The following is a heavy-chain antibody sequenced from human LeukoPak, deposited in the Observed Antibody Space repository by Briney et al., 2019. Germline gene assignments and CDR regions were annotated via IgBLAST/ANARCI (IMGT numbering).Heavy chain of an antibody. Sequence: SETLSLTCTVSGGSISSSSYYWGWIRQPPGKELEWIGSLYYSGATYYNPSLKSRVTISVDTSKNQFSLKLSSVTAADTAVYYCARSIAAAGCFDYWGQGTLVTVSS. V-gene: IGHV4-39*01. CDR3: ARSIAAAGCFDY. J-gene: IGHJ4*02. CDR1: GGSISSSSYY. D-gene: IGHD6-13*01. CDR2: LYYSGAT.